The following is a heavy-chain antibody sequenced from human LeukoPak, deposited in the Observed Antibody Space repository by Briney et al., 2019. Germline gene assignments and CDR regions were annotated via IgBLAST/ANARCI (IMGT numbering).Heavy chain of an antibody. D-gene: IGHD6-13*01. Sequence: PSETLSLTCAVYGGSFSGYYWSWIRQPPGKGLEWIGEINHSGSTNYNPSLKSRVTISVDTSKNQFPLKLSSVTAADTAVYYCARGPKRWVDRVAEAGKRPFDYWGQGTLVTVSS. CDR2: INHSGST. J-gene: IGHJ4*02. V-gene: IGHV4-34*01. CDR1: GGSFSGYY. CDR3: ARGPKRWVDRVAEAGKRPFDY.